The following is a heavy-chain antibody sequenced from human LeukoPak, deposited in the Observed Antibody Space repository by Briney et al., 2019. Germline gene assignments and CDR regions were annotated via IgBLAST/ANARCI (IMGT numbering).Heavy chain of an antibody. Sequence: SETLSLTCIVSGGSISSYYWSWIRQPPGKGLEWIGYIYYSGSTNYNPSLKSRVTISVDTSKNQFSLRLRSVTAADTTVYYCARVTGYMIEDYFDYWGQGTLVTVSS. CDR2: IYYSGST. D-gene: IGHD3-22*01. J-gene: IGHJ4*02. CDR3: ARVTGYMIEDYFDY. CDR1: GGSISSYY. V-gene: IGHV4-59*01.